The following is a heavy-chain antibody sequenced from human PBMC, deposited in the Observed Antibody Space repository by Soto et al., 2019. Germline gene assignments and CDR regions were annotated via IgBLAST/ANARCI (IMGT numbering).Heavy chain of an antibody. CDR3: AREDDGGDSLDV. J-gene: IGHJ6*02. CDR2: IHHSGSI. V-gene: IGHV4-30-4*08. D-gene: IGHD2-21*02. Sequence: QVQLQQSGPGLVKPSQTLSLTCTVSGGSISSDYYHWTWIRQSPGKGLEWIGYIHHSGSILYNPSLKSRLPISVDTSNNQFSLHLTSVTAADTAVYLCAREDDGGDSLDVWGQGTTVTVSS. CDR1: GGSISSDYYH.